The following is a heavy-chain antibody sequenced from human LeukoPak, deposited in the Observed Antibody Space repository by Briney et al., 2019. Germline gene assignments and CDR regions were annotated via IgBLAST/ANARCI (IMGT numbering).Heavy chain of an antibody. D-gene: IGHD3-9*01. CDR2: ISSSGSTI. CDR3: AKDRDIILTGHGMDV. V-gene: IGHV3-11*01. CDR1: GFTFSDDY. Sequence: GGSLRLSCAASGFTFSDDYMSWIRQAPGKGLEWVSYISSSGSTIYYADSVKGRFTISRDNAKNSLYLQMNSLRAEDTAVYYCAKDRDIILTGHGMDVWGQGTTVTVSS. J-gene: IGHJ6*02.